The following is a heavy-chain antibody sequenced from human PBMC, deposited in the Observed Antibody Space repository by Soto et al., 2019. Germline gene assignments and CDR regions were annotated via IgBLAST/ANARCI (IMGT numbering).Heavy chain of an antibody. CDR3: AKEGYCSGGSCYSSGGAFDI. Sequence: QVQLVQSGAEVKKPGSSVKVSCKASGGTFSSYTISWVRQAPGQGLEWMGRIIPIPGIANYAQKFQGRVTITADKSTSTAYMELSSLRSEDTAVYYCAKEGYCSGGSCYSSGGAFDIWGQGTMVTVSS. J-gene: IGHJ3*02. CDR2: IIPIPGIA. V-gene: IGHV1-69*02. CDR1: GGTFSSYT. D-gene: IGHD2-15*01.